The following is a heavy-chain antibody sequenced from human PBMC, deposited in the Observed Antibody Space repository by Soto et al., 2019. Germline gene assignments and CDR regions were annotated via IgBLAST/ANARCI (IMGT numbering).Heavy chain of an antibody. CDR1: GFTFSSYW. CDR3: AREATKYYDFWSGYYDRTYFQH. V-gene: IGHV3-7*01. J-gene: IGHJ1*01. Sequence: GGSLRLSCAASGFTFSSYWMSWVRQAPGKGLEWVANIKQDGSEKYYVDSVKGRFTISRDNAKNSLYLQMNSLRAEDTAVYYCAREATKYYDFWSGYYDRTYFQHWGQGTLVTVSS. D-gene: IGHD3-3*01. CDR2: IKQDGSEK.